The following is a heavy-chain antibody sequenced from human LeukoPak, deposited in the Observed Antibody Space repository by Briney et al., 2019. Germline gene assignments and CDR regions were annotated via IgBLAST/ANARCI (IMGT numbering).Heavy chain of an antibody. V-gene: IGHV3-23*01. D-gene: IGHD1-26*01. CDR3: ATGATSGSEAFDI. J-gene: IGHJ3*02. CDR2: ISGSGGNT. CDR1: GFTFSSYA. Sequence: GGSLRLSCAASGFTFSSYALSWVRQAPGKGLEWVSVISGSGGNTYYADSVKGRFAISRDNSKNTLYLEMNSLRAEDTAVYYCATGATSGSEAFDIWGQGTMVTVSS.